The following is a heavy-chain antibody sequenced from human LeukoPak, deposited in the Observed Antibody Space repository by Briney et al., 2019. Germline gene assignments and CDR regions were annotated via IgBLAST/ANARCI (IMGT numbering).Heavy chain of an antibody. V-gene: IGHV3-11*04. D-gene: IGHD3-22*01. Sequence: GGSLRLSCAASGFTFSDYYMSWIRQAPGKGLEWVSYISSSGNSTYYSDSVRGRFTISRDNAKNSLHLQMNSLRAEDTAVYYCARGLFLSGYLDAFDIWGQGTVVTVSS. CDR3: ARGLFLSGYLDAFDI. CDR2: ISSSGNST. CDR1: GFTFSDYY. J-gene: IGHJ3*02.